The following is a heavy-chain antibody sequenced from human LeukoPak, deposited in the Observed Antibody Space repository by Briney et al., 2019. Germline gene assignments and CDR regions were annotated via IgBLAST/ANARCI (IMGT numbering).Heavy chain of an antibody. V-gene: IGHV5-51*01. J-gene: IGHJ4*02. D-gene: IGHD2-21*02. CDR1: GSAFTSYW. CDR2: VYPGDSDT. CDR3: ARHEDCGGDCYSVDY. Sequence: GESLKISCKGSGSAFTSYWIGWGRQLPGKGLEWMGIVYPGDSDTRYSPSFQGQVTISADKSISTAYLQWSSLKASDTAMYYCARHEDCGGDCYSVDYWGQGTLVTVSS.